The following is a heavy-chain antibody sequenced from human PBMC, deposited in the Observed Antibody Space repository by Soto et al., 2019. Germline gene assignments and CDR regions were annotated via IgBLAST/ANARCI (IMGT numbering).Heavy chain of an antibody. CDR1: GYTFTNYG. V-gene: IGHV1-8*01. D-gene: IGHD6-6*01. Sequence: ASVKVSCKASGYTFTNYGINWVRQAPGQGLEWIGWMHTNTNTTHSAEVLEGRVSLTWEASISTAYMQLNSLKIDDPAVYYCAREVVETSSLWLDPWGQGTLVTVSS. CDR2: MHTNTNTT. J-gene: IGHJ5*02. CDR3: AREVVETSSLWLDP.